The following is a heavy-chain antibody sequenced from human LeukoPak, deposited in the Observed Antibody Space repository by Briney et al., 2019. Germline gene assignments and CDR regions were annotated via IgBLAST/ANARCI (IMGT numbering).Heavy chain of an antibody. J-gene: IGHJ3*02. CDR3: SLWFGDPPHAFDI. CDR2: ISWNSGSI. V-gene: IGHV3-9*01. CDR1: GFTFSSYW. Sequence: GGSLRLSCAASGFTFSSYWMHWVRQAPGKGLEWVSGISWNSGSIGYADSVKGRFTISRDNAKNSLYLQMNSLRAEDTAVYYCSLWFGDPPHAFDIWGQGTMVTVSS. D-gene: IGHD3-10*01.